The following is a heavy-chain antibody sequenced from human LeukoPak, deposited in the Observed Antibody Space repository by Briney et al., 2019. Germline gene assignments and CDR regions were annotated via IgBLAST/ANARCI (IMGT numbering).Heavy chain of an antibody. D-gene: IGHD1-26*01. CDR3: ARDRPYKSGATHMLDYGMDV. CDR2: ISSTGGTI. Sequence: AGGSLRLSCAASGFTFRNYLMNWVRQAPGKGLEWVSFISSTGGTIYYADSVKGRFTVSRDNGKNSLLLQMNSLRAEDTAVYYCARDRPYKSGATHMLDYGMDVWGQGTTVTVSS. V-gene: IGHV3-48*01. J-gene: IGHJ6*02. CDR1: GFTFRNYL.